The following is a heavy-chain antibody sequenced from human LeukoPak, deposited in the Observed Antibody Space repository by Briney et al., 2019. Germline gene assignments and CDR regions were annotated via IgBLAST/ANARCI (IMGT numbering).Heavy chain of an antibody. V-gene: IGHV1-69*05. Sequence: SVKVSCKASGGTFNSYAISWVRQAPGQGLEWMGGIIPIFGTANYAQKFQGRVTITTDESTSTAYMELSSLRSEDTAVYYCARDPGGYSYGYKFGAFDIWGQGTMVTVSS. CDR2: IIPIFGTA. CDR1: GGTFNSYA. D-gene: IGHD5-18*01. CDR3: ARDPGGYSYGYKFGAFDI. J-gene: IGHJ3*02.